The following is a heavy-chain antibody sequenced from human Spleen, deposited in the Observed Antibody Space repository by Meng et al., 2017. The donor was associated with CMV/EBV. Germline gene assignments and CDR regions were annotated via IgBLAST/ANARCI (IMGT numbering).Heavy chain of an antibody. CDR1: GFTFSSYA. CDR2: VSWNSGSI. CDR3: ARLSGIKRGY. V-gene: IGHV3-48*04. Sequence: GGSLRLSCAASGFTFSSYAMSWVRQAPGKGLEWVSGVSWNSGSIDYGDSVKGRFTISRDNAKNSLYLQMNSLRAEDTAVYYCARLSGIKRGYWGQGTLVTVSS. D-gene: IGHD1-26*01. J-gene: IGHJ4*02.